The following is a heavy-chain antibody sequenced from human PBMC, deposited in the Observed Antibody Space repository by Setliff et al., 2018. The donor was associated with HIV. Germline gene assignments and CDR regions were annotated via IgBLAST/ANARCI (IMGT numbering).Heavy chain of an antibody. CDR1: GFSLDTRGVG. J-gene: IGHJ4*02. Sequence: KTSGPTLVNPTQTLTLTCSFSGFSLDTRGVGVTWIRQPPGKALEWLTIVYWDDDKRYSPSLKSRLTITKDTSKNQVVLTMTNMDPVDTATYYCAHGDLHFDYWGQGTLVTVSS. CDR2: VYWDDDK. CDR3: AHGDLHFDY. V-gene: IGHV2-5*02.